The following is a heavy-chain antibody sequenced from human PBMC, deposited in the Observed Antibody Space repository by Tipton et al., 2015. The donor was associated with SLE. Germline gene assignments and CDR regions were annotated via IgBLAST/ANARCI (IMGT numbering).Heavy chain of an antibody. CDR1: GFTFSSYG. V-gene: IGHV3-33*01. J-gene: IGHJ1*01. Sequence: SLRLSCAASGFTFSSYGMHWVRQAPGKGLEWVAVIWDDGSNKYYADSVKGRFTISRDDAKNSLYLQMNSLRVEDTAVYYCSREWQCFPHWGQGTLVTVSS. CDR3: SREWQCFPH. D-gene: IGHD6-19*01. CDR2: IWDDGSNK.